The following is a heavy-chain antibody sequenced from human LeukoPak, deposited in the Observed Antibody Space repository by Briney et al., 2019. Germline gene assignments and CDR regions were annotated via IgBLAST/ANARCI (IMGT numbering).Heavy chain of an antibody. CDR2: IPYDGSQN. CDR1: DFPFIGYT. V-gene: IGHV3-30*04. Sequence: GGSLRLSCVASDFPFIGYTMHWVRQAPGKGLEWVAGIPYDGSQNSYADSVKGRFSISRDNSKSALYLQLSSLRPEDTAVYYCTREGRFKAQHLFDYWGQGTMVTVSS. D-gene: IGHD2-2*01. J-gene: IGHJ4*02. CDR3: TREGRFKAQHLFDY.